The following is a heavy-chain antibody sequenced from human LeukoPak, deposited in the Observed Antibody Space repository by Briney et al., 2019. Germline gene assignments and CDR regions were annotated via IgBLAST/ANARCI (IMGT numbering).Heavy chain of an antibody. CDR3: ARDPLPGIAAAGEEWFDP. CDR2: IYTSGST. CDR1: GGSISSYY. J-gene: IGHJ5*02. V-gene: IGHV4-4*07. Sequence: SETLSLTCTVSGGSISSYYWSWIRQPAGKGLEWIGRIYTSGSTNYNPSLKSRVTMSVDTSKSQFSLKLSSVTAADTAVYYCARDPLPGIAAAGEEWFDPWGQGTLVTVSS. D-gene: IGHD6-13*01.